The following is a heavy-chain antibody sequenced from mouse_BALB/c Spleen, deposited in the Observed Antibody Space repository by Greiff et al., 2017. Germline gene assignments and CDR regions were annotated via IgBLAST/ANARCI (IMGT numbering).Heavy chain of an antibody. D-gene: IGHD1-2*01. CDR3: ARRDPTTAYAMDY. CDR2: IFPGSGNT. CDR1: GYSFTSYY. Sequence: QVQLKESGPELVKPGASVKISCKASGYSFTSYYIHWVKQRPGQGLEWIGWIFPGSGNTKYNEKFKGKATLTADTSSSTAYMQLSSLTSEDSAVYFCARRDPTTAYAMDYWGQGTSVTVSS. J-gene: IGHJ4*01. V-gene: IGHV1-66*01.